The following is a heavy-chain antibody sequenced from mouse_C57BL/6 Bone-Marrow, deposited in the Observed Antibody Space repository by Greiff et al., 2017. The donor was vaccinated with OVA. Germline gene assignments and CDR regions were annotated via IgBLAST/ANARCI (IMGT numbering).Heavy chain of an antibody. Sequence: QVQLQQSGAELVRPGTSVKVSCKASGYAFTNYLIEWVKQRPGQGLEWIGVINPGSGGTNYNEKFKGKATLTADKSSSTAYMQLSSLTSEDSAVYFCARRWLLRRYFDVWGTGTTVTVSS. J-gene: IGHJ1*03. CDR3: ARRWLLRRYFDV. V-gene: IGHV1-54*01. D-gene: IGHD2-3*01. CDR2: INPGSGGT. CDR1: GYAFTNYL.